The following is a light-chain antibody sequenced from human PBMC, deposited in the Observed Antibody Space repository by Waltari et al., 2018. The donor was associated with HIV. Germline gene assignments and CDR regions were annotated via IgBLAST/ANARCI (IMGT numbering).Light chain of an antibody. Sequence: QSVLTQPPSVSGAPGQRVTISCTGSRSNIGAGYDVHWYQQLPGTAPKLLIYGNTNRPSGVPDRFSGSKSGTSASLAITGLQAEDEADYYSAVWDDRLSDWVFGGGTKLTVL. CDR3: AVWDDRLSDWV. CDR1: RSNIGAGYD. V-gene: IGLV1-40*01. CDR2: GNT. J-gene: IGLJ3*02.